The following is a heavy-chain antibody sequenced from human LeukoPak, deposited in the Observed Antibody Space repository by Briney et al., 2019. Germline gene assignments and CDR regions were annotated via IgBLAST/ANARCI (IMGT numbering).Heavy chain of an antibody. V-gene: IGHV7-4-1*02. CDR3: ARDRKWSGYDYYDSSGYYYLDAFDI. Sequence: ASVKVSCKASGFTFTTYAMNWVRQAPGQGLEWMGWINTNTGNPTFAQGFTGRFVSSLDTSVSTAYLQISSLKAEDTAVYYCARDRKWSGYDYYDSSGYYYLDAFDIWGRGTMVTVSS. CDR1: GFTFTTYA. D-gene: IGHD3-22*01. CDR2: INTNTGNP. J-gene: IGHJ3*02.